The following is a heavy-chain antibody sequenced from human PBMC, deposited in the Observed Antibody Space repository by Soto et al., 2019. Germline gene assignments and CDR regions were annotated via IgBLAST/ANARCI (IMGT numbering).Heavy chain of an antibody. J-gene: IGHJ5*02. D-gene: IGHD2-21*02. CDR1: GGSISSSSYY. V-gene: IGHV4-39*01. Sequence: QLQLQESGPGLVKPSETLSLTCTVSGGSISSSSYYWGWIRQPPGKGLEWIGSIYYSGSTYYNPSLESRVTISVDTSKNQFSLKLSSVTAADAAVYYCAGGLLAVTAWWFDPWGQGTLVTVSS. CDR2: IYYSGST. CDR3: AGGLLAVTAWWFDP.